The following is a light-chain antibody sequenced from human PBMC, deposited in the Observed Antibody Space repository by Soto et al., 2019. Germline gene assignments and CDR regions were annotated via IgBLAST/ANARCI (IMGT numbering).Light chain of an antibody. J-gene: IGKJ4*01. CDR1: QTVSSTY. CDR3: QHYGTSPH. V-gene: IGKV3-20*01. Sequence: IVLTQSPGTLSLSPGERATLSCRASQTVSSTYLAWYQQKPGQPPRLLIYDASSRATGIPDRFSGSGSGTDFTLTISRLEPEDLAVYYCQHYGTSPHFGGGTKVEIK. CDR2: DAS.